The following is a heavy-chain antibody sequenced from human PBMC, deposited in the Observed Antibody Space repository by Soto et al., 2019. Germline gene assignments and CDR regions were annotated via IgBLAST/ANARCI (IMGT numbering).Heavy chain of an antibody. CDR3: ARDGRRGYYYYGMDV. D-gene: IGHD3-10*01. Sequence: SVKVSCKASGGTFSSYAISWVRQAPGQGLEWMGGIIPIFGTANYAQKFQGRVTITADESTSTAYMELSSLRSEDTAVYYCARDGRRGYYYYGMDVWGQGTTVTVSS. CDR2: IIPIFGTA. J-gene: IGHJ6*02. V-gene: IGHV1-69*13. CDR1: GGTFSSYA.